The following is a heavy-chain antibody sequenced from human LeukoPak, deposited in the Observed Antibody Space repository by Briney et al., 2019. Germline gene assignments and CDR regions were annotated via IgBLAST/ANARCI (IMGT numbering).Heavy chain of an antibody. J-gene: IGHJ4*02. V-gene: IGHV3-23*01. CDR2: ISSGGVDT. Sequence: GGSLRLSCAVSGFSFSMNSMSWVRKAPGKGLEWISAISSGGVDTFYADSVQGRFTISRDISKNTLYLQMDSLRADDTAVYYCAKPSKYGNFFDYWGQGTLVTVSS. CDR1: GFSFSMNS. CDR3: AKPSKYGNFFDY. D-gene: IGHD2-2*01.